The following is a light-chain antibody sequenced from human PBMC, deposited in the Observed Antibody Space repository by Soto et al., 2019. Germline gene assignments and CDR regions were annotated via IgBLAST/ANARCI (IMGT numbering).Light chain of an antibody. V-gene: IGKV1-9*01. CDR1: RGITNN. Sequence: DVQLTQSPSFLSASVGDRVTITCRPSRGITNNLPWYQQKQGKAPKPLISTASTLQRGVPSRFTGSGAGAECTLTITGLQPEDFATYFCQQFHTYPWTFGQGTKVEIK. CDR2: TAS. J-gene: IGKJ1*01. CDR3: QQFHTYPWT.